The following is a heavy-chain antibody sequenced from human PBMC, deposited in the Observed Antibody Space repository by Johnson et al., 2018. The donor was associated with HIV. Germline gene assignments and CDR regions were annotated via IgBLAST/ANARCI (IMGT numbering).Heavy chain of an antibody. Sequence: QMQLVESGGGLVKPGKSLRLSCAASGFSFSDYYMSWIRQAPGKGLEWVAVIWYDGSNKYYAESVKGRFTISRHNSKTTLYLQMNSLRAEDTAVYYCASVYYDILTGYYYDALDIWGRGTMVTVSS. J-gene: IGHJ3*02. CDR3: ASVYYDILTGYYYDALDI. D-gene: IGHD3-9*01. CDR1: GFSFSDYY. V-gene: IGHV3-33*08. CDR2: IWYDGSNK.